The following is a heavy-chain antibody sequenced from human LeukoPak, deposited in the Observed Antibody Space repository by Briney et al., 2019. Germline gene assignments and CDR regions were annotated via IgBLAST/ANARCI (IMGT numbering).Heavy chain of an antibody. Sequence: SETLSLACTVSGGSISSYYWSWIRQPPGKGLEWIGYIYYSGSTNYKPSLKSRVTISVDTSKNQFSLKLSSVTAADTAVYYCARLIAVAGAQFDYWGQGTLVTVSS. V-gene: IGHV4-59*12. D-gene: IGHD6-19*01. CDR3: ARLIAVAGAQFDY. CDR1: GGSISSYY. CDR2: IYYSGST. J-gene: IGHJ4*02.